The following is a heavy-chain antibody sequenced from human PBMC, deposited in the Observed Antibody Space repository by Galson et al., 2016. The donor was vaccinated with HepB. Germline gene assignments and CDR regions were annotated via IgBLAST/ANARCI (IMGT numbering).Heavy chain of an antibody. J-gene: IGHJ4*02. D-gene: IGHD2-15*01. CDR1: GFTFSSYW. CDR2: ITYDASGT. Sequence: SLRLPCAASGFTFSSYWMHWVRQAPGEGLMWVSRITYDASGTSYADSVKGRFTISRDNAKNTLYLQMNSLRAEDTAVYYCTRGLGYCSGGSCHSLDYWGQGVLVTVSS. V-gene: IGHV3-74*01. CDR3: TRGLGYCSGGSCHSLDY.